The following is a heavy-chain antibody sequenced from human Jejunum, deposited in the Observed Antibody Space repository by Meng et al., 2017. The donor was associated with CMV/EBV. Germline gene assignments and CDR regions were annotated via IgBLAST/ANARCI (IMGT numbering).Heavy chain of an antibody. J-gene: IGHJ4*02. CDR3: ARGASSGYYEGQLGYFDY. CDR2: ISTCNTDA. CDR1: FTTYG. V-gene: IGHV1-18*01. Sequence: FTTYGISWVRQAPGQGLEWMGWISTCNTDAHYAQKFRGRVTMTTDTSTSTTYMELRSLRSDDTAVYYCARGASSGYYEGQLGYFDYWGQGTLVTVSS. D-gene: IGHD3-22*01.